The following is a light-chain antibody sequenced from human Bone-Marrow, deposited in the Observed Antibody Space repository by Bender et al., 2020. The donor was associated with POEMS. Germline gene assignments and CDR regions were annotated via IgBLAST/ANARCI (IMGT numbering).Light chain of an antibody. V-gene: IGLV2-14*03. CDR2: DVN. CDR3: CAYAGTSTSVV. J-gene: IGLJ2*01. Sequence: QSALTQPASVSASPGQSITISCTGTNRDIGAYNYVSWYQQHPGKAPKLIIYDVNNRPSGVSTRFSGSKSGNTASLTISGLQAEDEADYHCCAYAGTSTSVVFGGGTKLTVL. CDR1: NRDIGAYNY.